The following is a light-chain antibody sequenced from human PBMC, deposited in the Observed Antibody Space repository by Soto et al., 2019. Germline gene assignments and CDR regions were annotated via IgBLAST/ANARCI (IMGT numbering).Light chain of an antibody. J-gene: IGKJ1*01. V-gene: IGKV1-5*03. CDR3: HQYKSYSRT. CDR1: QSISSW. Sequence: DIQMTQSPSTLSASVGDRVTITCRASQSISSWLAWYQQKPGKAPKLLIYKASSLESGVPSRFSGSGSGTEFTLTSSSLQPDDFATYYCHQYKSYSRTFGQGTKVEIK. CDR2: KAS.